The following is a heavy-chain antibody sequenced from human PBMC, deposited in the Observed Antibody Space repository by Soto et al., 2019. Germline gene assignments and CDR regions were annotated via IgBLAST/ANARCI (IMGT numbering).Heavy chain of an antibody. V-gene: IGHV3-48*01. CDR3: ARDTQGYCSSTSCYRELTPYYYYMDV. CDR2: ISSSSSTI. Sequence: GGSLRLSCAASGFTFSSYSMNWVRQAPGKGLEWVSYISSSSSTIYYADSVKGRFTISRDNAKNSLYLQMNSLRAEDTAVYYCARDTQGYCSSTSCYRELTPYYYYMDVWGKGTTVTVSS. J-gene: IGHJ6*03. D-gene: IGHD2-2*01. CDR1: GFTFSSYS.